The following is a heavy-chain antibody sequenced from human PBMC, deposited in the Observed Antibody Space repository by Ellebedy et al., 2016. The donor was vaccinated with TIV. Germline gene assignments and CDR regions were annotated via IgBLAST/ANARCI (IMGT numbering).Heavy chain of an antibody. J-gene: IGHJ5*02. CDR3: ARGRHSYGYEWLDT. V-gene: IGHV4-34*01. CDR1: GASFSHYY. D-gene: IGHD5-18*01. CDR2: INQSGRT. Sequence: SETLSLTXAVYGASFSHYYWTWIRQPPGKGLEWVGYINQSGRTYYNPSLKSRVTISVDRSRNKFSLDLRSVTAADTAVYYCARGRHSYGYEWLDTWGQGTLASVSS.